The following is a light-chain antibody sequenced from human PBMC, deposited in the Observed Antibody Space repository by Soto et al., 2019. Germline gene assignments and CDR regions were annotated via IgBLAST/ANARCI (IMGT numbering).Light chain of an antibody. CDR1: KDISNY. CDR3: QQYDNLPLT. V-gene: IGKV1-33*01. J-gene: IGKJ4*01. CDR2: DAS. Sequence: DIQMTQSPSSLSAPVGDRFTITCQASKDISNYLNWYQQKPGKAPKLLIYDASNLETGVPSRFSGSGSGTDFTFTISSLQPEDIATYYCQQYDNLPLTFGGGTKVDI.